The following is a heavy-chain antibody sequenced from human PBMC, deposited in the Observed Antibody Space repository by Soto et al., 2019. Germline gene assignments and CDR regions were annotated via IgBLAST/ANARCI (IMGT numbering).Heavy chain of an antibody. CDR2: IIPILGIA. J-gene: IGHJ4*02. CDR1: GGTFSSYT. CDR3: ARRSRYSSGWTHDY. D-gene: IGHD6-19*01. Sequence: GASVKVSCKASGGTFSSYTISWVRQAPGQGLEWMGRIIPILGIANYAQKFQGRVTITADKSTSTAYMELSSLRSEDTAVYYCARRSRYSSGWTHDYWGQGTLVTVSS. V-gene: IGHV1-69*02.